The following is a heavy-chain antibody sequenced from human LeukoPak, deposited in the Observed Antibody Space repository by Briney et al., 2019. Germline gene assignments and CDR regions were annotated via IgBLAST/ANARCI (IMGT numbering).Heavy chain of an antibody. CDR1: GYTFTSYA. V-gene: IGHV1-3*03. CDR3: ARAGSSVADPFDY. J-gene: IGHJ4*02. D-gene: IGHD6-19*01. Sequence: ASVKVSCKASGYTFTSYAMHWVRQAPGQRLEWMGWINAGNGNTKYSQEFQGRVTITRDTSASTAYMELSSVRSEDMAVYYCARAGSSVADPFDYWGQATLVTVSS. CDR2: INAGNGNT.